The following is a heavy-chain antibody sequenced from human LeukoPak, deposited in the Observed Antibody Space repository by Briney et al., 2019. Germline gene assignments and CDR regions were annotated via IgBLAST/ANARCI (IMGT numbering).Heavy chain of an antibody. CDR2: IIPIFGTA. CDR3: ARARGYCSGGSCYSAHFDY. D-gene: IGHD2-15*01. J-gene: IGHJ4*02. Sequence: SVKVSCKASGGTFSSYAISWVRQAPGQGLEWMGGIIPIFGTANYAQKFQGRVTITADESTSTAYMELSSLRSEDTAVYYCARARGYCSGGSCYSAHFDYWGQGTLVTVS. CDR1: GGTFSSYA. V-gene: IGHV1-69*13.